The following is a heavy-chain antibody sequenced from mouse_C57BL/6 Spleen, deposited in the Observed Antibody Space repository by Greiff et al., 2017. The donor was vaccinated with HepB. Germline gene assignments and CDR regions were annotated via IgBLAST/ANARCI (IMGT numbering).Heavy chain of an antibody. Sequence: VQLQQSGAELVKPGASVKMSCKASGYTFTSYWITWVKQRPGQGLEWIGDIYPGSGSTNYNEKFKSKATLTVDTSSSTAYMQLSSLTSEDSAVYYCARGALYYYGSSYDAMDYWGQGTSVTVSS. D-gene: IGHD1-1*01. CDR3: ARGALYYYGSSYDAMDY. J-gene: IGHJ4*01. CDR2: IYPGSGST. CDR1: GYTFTSYW. V-gene: IGHV1-55*01.